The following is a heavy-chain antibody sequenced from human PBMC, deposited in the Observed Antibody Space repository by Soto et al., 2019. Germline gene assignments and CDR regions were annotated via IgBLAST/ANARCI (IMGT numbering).Heavy chain of an antibody. CDR3: ARDQRGSYHFDY. D-gene: IGHD1-26*01. CDR1: GGSISSGGYY. V-gene: IGHV4-31*03. CDR2: IYYSGST. Sequence: QVQLQESGPGLVKPSQTLSLTCTVSGGSISSGGYYWSWIRQHPGKGLELIGYIYYSGSTYYNPSLKSRVTISVDTSKNQFSLKLSSVTAADTAVYYCARDQRGSYHFDYWGQGTLVTVSS. J-gene: IGHJ4*02.